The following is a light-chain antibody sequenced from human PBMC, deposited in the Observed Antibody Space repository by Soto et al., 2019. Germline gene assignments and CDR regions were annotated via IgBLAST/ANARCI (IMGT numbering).Light chain of an antibody. CDR1: RSVSGN. Sequence: EALSTQSQGTLSLSPGDTATLSCRASRSVSGNLAWFQQKPGQAPRLLIYGISTRANGIPTRFRGSGSGTEFTLTISSLQSEDFAVYFCQQYNDWPPIPFGQGTRLEIK. V-gene: IGKV3-15*01. J-gene: IGKJ5*01. CDR3: QQYNDWPPIP. CDR2: GIS.